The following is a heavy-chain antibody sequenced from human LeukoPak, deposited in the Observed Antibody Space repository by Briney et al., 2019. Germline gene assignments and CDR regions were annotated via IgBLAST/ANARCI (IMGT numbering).Heavy chain of an antibody. V-gene: IGHV3-21*01. D-gene: IGHD6-6*01. J-gene: IGHJ6*03. CDR1: GFTFSSYS. CDR3: ARDSTSSRYQYYYMDV. CDR2: ISSSSSYI. Sequence: GGSLRLSCAASGFTFSSYSMNWVRQAPGKGLEWVSSISSSSSYIYYTDSVKGRFSISRDNAKNSLYLQMNSLRAEDTAVYYCARDSTSSRYQYYYMDVWGKGTTVTVSS.